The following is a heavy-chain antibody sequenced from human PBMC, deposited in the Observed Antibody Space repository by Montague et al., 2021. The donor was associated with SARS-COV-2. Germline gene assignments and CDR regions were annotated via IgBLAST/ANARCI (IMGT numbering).Heavy chain of an antibody. CDR1: GFTFSSYF. CDR2: ISTSSSYI. Sequence: SLRLSCAAPGFTFSSYFMNWVRQAPGKGLEWVSSISTSSSYIYYADSVKGRFTISRDNAKNSLYLQMNSLRAEDTAVYYCARDAYSNYGEGNYFDYWGQGTLVTVSS. J-gene: IGHJ4*02. CDR3: ARDAYSNYGEGNYFDY. D-gene: IGHD4-11*01. V-gene: IGHV3-21*01.